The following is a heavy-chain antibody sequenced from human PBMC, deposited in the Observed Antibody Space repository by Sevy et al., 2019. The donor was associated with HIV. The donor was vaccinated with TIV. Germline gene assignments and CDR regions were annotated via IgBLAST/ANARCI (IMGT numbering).Heavy chain of an antibody. J-gene: IGHJ4*02. Sequence: PETLSLTCAVYGESFSGYYWSWIRQPPGKGLEWIGEIIHSGSTNYNPSLKSRVTISVDTSKNQFSLKLSSVTAADTAVYYCARGLSEFYYWGQGTLVTVSS. CDR3: ARGLSEFYY. CDR1: GESFSGYY. CDR2: IIHSGST. V-gene: IGHV4-34*01.